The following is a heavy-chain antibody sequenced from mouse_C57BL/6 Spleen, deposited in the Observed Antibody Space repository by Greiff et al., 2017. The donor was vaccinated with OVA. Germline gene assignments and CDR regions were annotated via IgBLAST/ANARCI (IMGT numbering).Heavy chain of an antibody. CDR1: GFSLSTSGMG. V-gene: IGHV8-12*01. J-gene: IGHJ1*03. CDR2: IYWDDDK. CDR3: ARRGIADWYFDV. Sequence: QVTLKVSGPGILQSSQTLSLTCSFSGFSLSTSGMGVSWIRQPSGKGLEWLAHIYWDDDKRYHPSLKSRLTISKATSRKQVYLKHTNVDTADTATDYCARRGIADWYFDVWGTGTTVTVSS.